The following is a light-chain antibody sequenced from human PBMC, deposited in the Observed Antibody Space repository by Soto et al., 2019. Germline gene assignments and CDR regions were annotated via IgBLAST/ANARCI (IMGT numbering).Light chain of an antibody. J-gene: IGKJ5*01. V-gene: IGKV3-15*01. Sequence: EMVMTQSPAILSVSPWEIATLSCRASQSVNSNYLAWYQQHPGQPPRLLIYGISTRATGIPARFSGSGSGTEFSLTISSLQSEDFAVYYCQQYSKWPITFGQGTRLEIK. CDR3: QQYSKWPIT. CDR1: QSVNSN. CDR2: GIS.